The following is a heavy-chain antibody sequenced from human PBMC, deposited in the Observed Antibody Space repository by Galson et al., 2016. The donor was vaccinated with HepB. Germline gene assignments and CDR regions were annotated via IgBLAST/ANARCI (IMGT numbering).Heavy chain of an antibody. CDR1: GFTFSDYA. CDR2: IHSGGTT. CDR3: ARDGEPLYDYGMDV. J-gene: IGHJ6*02. D-gene: IGHD1-14*01. Sequence: SLRLSCAVSGFTFSDYAMSWVRQAPGRGLEWVSLIHSGGTTYYADSVKGRFTISRDNSKNTLYLHMNSLRAEDTAVYYCARDGEPLYDYGMDVWGQGTTVIVSS. V-gene: IGHV3-23*03.